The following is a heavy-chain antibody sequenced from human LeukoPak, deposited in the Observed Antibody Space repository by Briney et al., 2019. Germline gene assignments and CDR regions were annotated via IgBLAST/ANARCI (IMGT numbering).Heavy chain of an antibody. CDR2: FYASGRT. V-gene: IGHV4-61*02. Sequence: SETLSLTCTVSGGSISSGSYYWSWIRQPAGKGLEWIGRFYASGRTNYNPSLKSRVTISVDTSKNQSSLKLSSVTAADTAVYYCARGPFSYDSSQYFDYWGQGTLDTVSS. CDR3: ARGPFSYDSSQYFDY. J-gene: IGHJ4*02. CDR1: GGSISSGSYY. D-gene: IGHD3-22*01.